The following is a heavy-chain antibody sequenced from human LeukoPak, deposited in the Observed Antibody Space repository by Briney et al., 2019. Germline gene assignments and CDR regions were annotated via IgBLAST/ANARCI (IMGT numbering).Heavy chain of an antibody. D-gene: IGHD3-10*01. Sequence: EASVKVSCKASGYTFTGYYMHWVRQAPGQGLQWMGWINPNGGDTNYAQKFQGRVTMTRDTSISTAYMELSRLRSDDTAVYYCARELVYGSGSYSGGFDIWGQGTMVTVSS. CDR2: INPNGGDT. V-gene: IGHV1-2*02. CDR3: ARELVYGSGSYSGGFDI. J-gene: IGHJ3*02. CDR1: GYTFTGYY.